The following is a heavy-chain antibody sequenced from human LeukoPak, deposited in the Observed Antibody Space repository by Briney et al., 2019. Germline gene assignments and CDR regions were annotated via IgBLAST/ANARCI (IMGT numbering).Heavy chain of an antibody. CDR3: ARGPPYGIRSDFLDY. D-gene: IGHD2-8*01. Sequence: GGSLRLSCAASGFTVSSNYMGWVRQAPGKGLEWVSVIYSGGSTYYADSVKGRFTISRDNSKNTLYLQMNSLRAEDTAVYYCARGPPYGIRSDFLDYWGQGTLVTVSS. CDR2: IYSGGST. V-gene: IGHV3-53*01. J-gene: IGHJ4*02. CDR1: GFTVSSNY.